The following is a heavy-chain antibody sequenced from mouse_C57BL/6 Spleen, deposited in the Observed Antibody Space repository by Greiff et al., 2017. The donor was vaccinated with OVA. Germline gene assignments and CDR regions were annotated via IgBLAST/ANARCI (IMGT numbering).Heavy chain of an antibody. CDR3: ARGRDSSGYLDY. V-gene: IGHV1-69*01. J-gene: IGHJ2*01. Sequence: QVQLQQSGAELVMPGASVKLSCKASGYTFTSYWMHWVKQRPGQGLEWIGEIDPSDSYTNYNQKFKGKSTLTVDKSSSTAYMQLSSLTSEDSAVYYCARGRDSSGYLDYWGQGTTLTVSS. D-gene: IGHD3-2*02. CDR2: IDPSDSYT. CDR1: GYTFTSYW.